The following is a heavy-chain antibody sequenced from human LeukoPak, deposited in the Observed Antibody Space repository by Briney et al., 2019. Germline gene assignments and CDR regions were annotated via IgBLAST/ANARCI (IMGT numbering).Heavy chain of an antibody. CDR3: ARENDYGDY. V-gene: IGHV3-48*03. CDR2: ISSSGSTI. CDR1: GFTFSSYE. J-gene: IGHJ4*02. Sequence: WGSLRLSCAASGFTFSSYEMNWVRQAPGKGLEWVSYISSSGSTIYYADSVKGRFTISRDNAKNSLYLQMNSLRAEDTAVYYCARENDYGDYWGQGTLVTVSS.